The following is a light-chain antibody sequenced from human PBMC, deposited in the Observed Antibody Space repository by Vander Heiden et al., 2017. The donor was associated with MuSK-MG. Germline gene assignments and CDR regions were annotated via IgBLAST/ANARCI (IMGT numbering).Light chain of an antibody. Sequence: IQMTESPSSLSAAVGDRRTITCRASQSISSYLNWYQQKPGKAPKLLIYAASSLQSGVPSRFSGSGSGTDFTLTISSLQPEDFATYYCQQSYSTLALTFGGGTKVEIK. CDR2: AAS. CDR3: QQSYSTLALT. CDR1: QSISSY. V-gene: IGKV1-39*01. J-gene: IGKJ4*01.